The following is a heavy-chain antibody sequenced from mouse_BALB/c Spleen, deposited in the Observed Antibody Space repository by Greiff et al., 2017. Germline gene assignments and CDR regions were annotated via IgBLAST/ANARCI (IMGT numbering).Heavy chain of an antibody. CDR3: ARERVHYYGYDY. CDR2: INPSSGYT. Sequence: QVQLQQSAAELARPGASVKMSCKASGYTFTSYTMHWVKQRPGQGLEWIGYINPSSGYTEYNQKFKDKTTLTADKSSSTAYMQLSSLTSEDSAVYYCARERVHYYGYDYWGQGTTLTVSS. J-gene: IGHJ2*01. CDR1: GYTFTSYT. V-gene: IGHV1-4*02. D-gene: IGHD1-2*01.